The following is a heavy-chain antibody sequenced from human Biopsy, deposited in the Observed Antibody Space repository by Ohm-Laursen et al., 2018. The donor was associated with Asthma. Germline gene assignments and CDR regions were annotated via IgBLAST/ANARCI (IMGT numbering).Heavy chain of an antibody. CDR2: SNQGGSP. Sequence: SETLSLTCSMYGLSSSAYYWTWIRQSPGKGLEWIGESNQGGSPTFNPSLKSRVTISRDTSKNQLSLKLRSVTAADTAVYYCASGPEWYGLDVWGQGTTVTVSS. CDR3: ASGPEWYGLDV. CDR1: GLSSSAYY. J-gene: IGHJ6*02. V-gene: IGHV4-34*01. D-gene: IGHD3-3*01.